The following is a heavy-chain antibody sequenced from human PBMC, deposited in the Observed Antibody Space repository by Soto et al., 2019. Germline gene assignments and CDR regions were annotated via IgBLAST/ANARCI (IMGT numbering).Heavy chain of an antibody. Sequence: QVQLVESGGGVVQHVRSLRLSCAASGFTFSSYGMHWVRQAPGKRLACVAVISYDGSNKYYADSVQGRFTISIDNSKNTLYLQMTSLRAEDTAVYYCAKGLEQLVNYYYYCMEVWGQGTTVTVSS. CDR3: AKGLEQLVNYYYYCMEV. CDR1: GFTFSSYG. J-gene: IGHJ6*02. V-gene: IGHV3-30*18. CDR2: ISYDGSNK. D-gene: IGHD6-13*01.